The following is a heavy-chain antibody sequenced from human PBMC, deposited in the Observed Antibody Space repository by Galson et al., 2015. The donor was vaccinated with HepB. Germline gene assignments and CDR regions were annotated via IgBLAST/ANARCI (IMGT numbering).Heavy chain of an antibody. V-gene: IGHV1-46*03. CDR1: GYTFTSYY. Sequence: SVKVSCKASGYTFTSYYMHWVRQAPGQGLEWMGIINPSGGSTSYAQKFQGRVTMTRDTSTSTVYMELSSLRSEDTAVYYCASDYRDSRGGYYYYYMDVWGKGTTVTVSS. D-gene: IGHD3-22*01. CDR2: INPSGGST. CDR3: ASDYRDSRGGYYYYYMDV. J-gene: IGHJ6*03.